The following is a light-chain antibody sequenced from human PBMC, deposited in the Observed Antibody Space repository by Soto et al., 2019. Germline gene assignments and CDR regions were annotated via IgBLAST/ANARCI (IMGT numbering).Light chain of an antibody. Sequence: QSVLTQPASVSGSPGQSITISCTGTSSDVGGYNYVSWYQQHPGKAPKLTIYDVSNRPSGVSNRFSGSKSGNTASLTISGLQAEDEADYYCSSYTSSSTVYVFGTGTKDTVL. V-gene: IGLV2-14*01. CDR3: SSYTSSSTVYV. J-gene: IGLJ1*01. CDR1: SSDVGGYNY. CDR2: DVS.